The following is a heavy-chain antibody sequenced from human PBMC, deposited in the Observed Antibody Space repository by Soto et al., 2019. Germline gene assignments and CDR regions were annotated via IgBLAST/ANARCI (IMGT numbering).Heavy chain of an antibody. CDR2: IGTAGDT. D-gene: IGHD2-21*02. CDR3: ARSALVVTSQRYYYYYGMDV. V-gene: IGHV3-13*01. Sequence: GGSLRLSCAASGFTFSSYDMHWVRQATGKGLEWVSAIGTAGDTYYPGSVKGRFTISRENAKNSLYLQMNSLRAGDTAVYYCARSALVVTSQRYYYYYGMDVWGQGTTVTVSS. CDR1: GFTFSSYD. J-gene: IGHJ6*02.